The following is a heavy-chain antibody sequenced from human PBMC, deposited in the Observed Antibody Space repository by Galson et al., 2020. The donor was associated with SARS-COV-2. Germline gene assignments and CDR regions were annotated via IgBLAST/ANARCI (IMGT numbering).Heavy chain of an antibody. J-gene: IGHJ4*02. CDR1: GLSLHTTGVG. CDR3: GHRPGFWCGYFMGSFDY. Sequence: SGPTLVKPTQTLTLTCTFSGLSLHTTGVGVGCIRQPPGTALEWLALISWDDDKRYSPSLKSRLTITKDTSQNQVVLTMTNMDPVDTATYYCGHRPGFWCGYFMGSFDYWGQGTLVSVSS. V-gene: IGHV2-5*02. D-gene: IGHD3-3*01. CDR2: ISWDDDK.